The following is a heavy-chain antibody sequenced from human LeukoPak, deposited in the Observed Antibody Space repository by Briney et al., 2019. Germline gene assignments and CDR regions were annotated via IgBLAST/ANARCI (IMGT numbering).Heavy chain of an antibody. CDR2: FDPEDGET. CDR1: GYTLTELS. Sequence: ASVKVSCKVSGYTLTELSMHWVRQAPGKGLEWMGGFDPEDGETIYAQKFQGRVTMTEDTSTDTAYMGLSSLRSEDTAVYYRATGLPTTIFPMMWGQGTLVTVSS. V-gene: IGHV1-24*01. J-gene: IGHJ4*02. D-gene: IGHD3-9*01. CDR3: ATGLPTTIFPMM.